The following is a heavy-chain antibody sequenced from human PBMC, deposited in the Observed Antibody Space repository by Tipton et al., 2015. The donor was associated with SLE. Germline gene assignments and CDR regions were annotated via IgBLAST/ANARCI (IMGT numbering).Heavy chain of an antibody. J-gene: IGHJ4*02. CDR1: GFTFSSYG. CDR3: ARDRAARFDY. Sequence: SGFTFSSYGMHWVRQAPGKGLEWVAFIRYDGSNKYYADSVKGRFTISRDNSKNTLYLQMNSLRAEDTAVYYCARDRAARFDYWGQGTLVTVSS. CDR2: IRYDGSNK. D-gene: IGHD6-6*01. V-gene: IGHV3-30*02.